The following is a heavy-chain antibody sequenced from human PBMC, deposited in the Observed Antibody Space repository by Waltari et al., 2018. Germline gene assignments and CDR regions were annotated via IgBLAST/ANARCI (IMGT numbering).Heavy chain of an antibody. D-gene: IGHD1-7*01. Sequence: EVRLVESGGGSVQPGESLRLSCVVSGFPFDTFWMHWVRQVPGKGLMWVSRINPDGTDTTYADSVKGRFTMSRDNSRNTLYLEMTGLRVDDSAVYYCARGPFSYSSGTQSHWGRGALVTVSS. CDR1: GFPFDTFW. V-gene: IGHV3-74*01. J-gene: IGHJ4*02. CDR3: ARGPFSYSSGTQSH. CDR2: INPDGTDT.